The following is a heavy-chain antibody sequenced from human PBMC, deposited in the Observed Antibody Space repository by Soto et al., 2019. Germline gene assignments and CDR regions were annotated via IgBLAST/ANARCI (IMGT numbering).Heavy chain of an antibody. CDR2: IYYSGST. CDR1: GGSISSSSYY. Sequence: SETLSLTCTVSGGSISSSSYYWGWIRQPPGKGLEWIGSIYYSGSTYYNPSLKSRVTISVDTSKNQFSLKLSSVTAADTAVYYCARPLGGYDFGLYLPWREGYNWFDPWGQGTLVTVSS. J-gene: IGHJ5*02. D-gene: IGHD5-12*01. CDR3: ARPLGGYDFGLYLPWREGYNWFDP. V-gene: IGHV4-39*01.